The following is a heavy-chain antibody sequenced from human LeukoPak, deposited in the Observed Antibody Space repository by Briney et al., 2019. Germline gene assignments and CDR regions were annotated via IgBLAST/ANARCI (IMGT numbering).Heavy chain of an antibody. Sequence: ASVKVSCKASGYTFTIYDINWVRQATGQGPEWMGWMNPNSGNTGFAQKFQGRVSMTRNTSISTAYMELTSLTSGDTAVYYCGARGASRSSAHPLDYWGQGTLVTVSS. V-gene: IGHV1-8*01. CDR2: MNPNSGNT. J-gene: IGHJ4*02. CDR1: GYTFTIYD. CDR3: GARGASRSSAHPLDY. D-gene: IGHD6-6*01.